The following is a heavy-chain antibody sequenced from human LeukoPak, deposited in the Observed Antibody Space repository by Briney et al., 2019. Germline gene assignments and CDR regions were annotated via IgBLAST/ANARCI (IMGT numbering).Heavy chain of an antibody. CDR3: ARGYSGYDRLYYYYYYMDV. CDR2: INPSGGST. J-gene: IGHJ6*03. V-gene: IGHV1-46*01. Sequence: ASVKVSCKASGYTFTSYYMHWVRQAPGQGLEWMGIINPSGGSTSYAQKFQGRVTMTRDMSTSTVYMELSSLRSEDTAVYYCARGYSGYDRLYYYYYYMDVWGKGTTVTISS. CDR1: GYTFTSYY. D-gene: IGHD5-12*01.